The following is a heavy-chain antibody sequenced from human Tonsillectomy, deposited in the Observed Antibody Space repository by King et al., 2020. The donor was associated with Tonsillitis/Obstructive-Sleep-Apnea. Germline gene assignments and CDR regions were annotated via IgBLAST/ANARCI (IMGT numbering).Heavy chain of an antibody. CDR3: ARGGYCSGGSCYSPGYFDY. CDR2: IIPIFGTA. J-gene: IGHJ4*02. CDR1: GGTFSSYA. D-gene: IGHD2-15*01. V-gene: IGHV1-69*01. Sequence: QLVQSGAEVKKPGSSVKVSCKASGGTFSSYAISWVLQAPGQGLEWMGGIIPIFGTANYAQKFQGRVTITADESTSTAYMELSSLRSEDTAVYYCARGGYCSGGSCYSPGYFDYWGQGTLVTVSS.